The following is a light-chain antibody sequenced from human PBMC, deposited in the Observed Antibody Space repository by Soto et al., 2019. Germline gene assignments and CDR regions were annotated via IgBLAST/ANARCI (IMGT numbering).Light chain of an antibody. Sequence: DIQMTQSPSTLSASVGDRVTITCRASQSISSWVAWYQQKPGKAPKLLIYDASSLESGVPSRFSGSGSGTEFTLTISSLQPDDFATYYCQQYNSYSPSYTFGQGTKLEIK. CDR3: QQYNSYSPSYT. J-gene: IGKJ2*01. V-gene: IGKV1-5*01. CDR2: DAS. CDR1: QSISSW.